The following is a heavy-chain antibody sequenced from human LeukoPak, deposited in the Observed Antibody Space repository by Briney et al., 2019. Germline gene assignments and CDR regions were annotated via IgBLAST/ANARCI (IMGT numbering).Heavy chain of an antibody. CDR2: ISYDGSNK. CDR1: GFTFSSYA. CDR3: ARGPHCSSTSCYTGLWRFDP. D-gene: IGHD2-2*02. V-gene: IGHV3-30-3*01. J-gene: IGHJ5*02. Sequence: GGSLRLSCAASGFTFSSYAMHWVRQAPGKGLEWVAVISYDGSNKYYADSVKGRFTISRDNSKNTLYLQMNSLRAEDTAVYYCARGPHCSSTSCYTGLWRFDPWGQGTLVTVSS.